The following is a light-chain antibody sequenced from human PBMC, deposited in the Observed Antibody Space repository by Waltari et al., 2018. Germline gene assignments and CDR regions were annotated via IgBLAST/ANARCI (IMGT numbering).Light chain of an antibody. Sequence: DIQMTQSPSYLSASVGDTVTITCRASQSINNYLTWYQQKPGKAPILLIYATYTLQSGVPSRFSGSGSVTDFTLTISNLQPEDFATYYCQQSYSLLRLTFGGGTKVDIK. V-gene: IGKV1-39*01. J-gene: IGKJ4*01. CDR1: QSINNY. CDR3: QQSYSLLRLT. CDR2: ATY.